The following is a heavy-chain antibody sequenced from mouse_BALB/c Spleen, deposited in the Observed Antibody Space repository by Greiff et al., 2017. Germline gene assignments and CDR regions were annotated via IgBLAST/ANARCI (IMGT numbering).Heavy chain of an antibody. Sequence: EVHLVESGGGLVQPGGSRKLSCAASGFTFSSFGMHWVRQAPEKGLEWVAYISSGSSTIYYADTVKGRFTISRDNPKNTLFLQMTSLRSEDTAMYYCARGGWGNYYFDNWGQGTTLTVSS. V-gene: IGHV5-17*02. CDR3: ARGGWGNYYFDN. J-gene: IGHJ2*01. CDR1: GFTFSSFG. CDR2: ISSGSSTI. D-gene: IGHD2-1*01.